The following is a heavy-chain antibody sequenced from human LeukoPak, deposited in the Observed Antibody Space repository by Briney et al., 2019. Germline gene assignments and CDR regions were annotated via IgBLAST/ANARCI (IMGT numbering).Heavy chain of an antibody. Sequence: GASVKVSCKASVYTFTSYYMHWVRQAPGQGLEWMGLINPSGTNTNYAQKFRGRVTMTRETSTSTVYLDLSSLRSEDTAMYFCAREESGGYFDYWGQGTLVTVSS. D-gene: IGHD2-8*02. V-gene: IGHV1-46*01. CDR3: AREESGGYFDY. J-gene: IGHJ4*02. CDR2: INPSGTNT. CDR1: VYTFTSYY.